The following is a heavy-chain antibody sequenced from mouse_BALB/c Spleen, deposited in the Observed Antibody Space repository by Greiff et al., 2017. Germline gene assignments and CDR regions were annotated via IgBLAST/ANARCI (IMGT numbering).Heavy chain of an antibody. CDR1: GFTFSSYG. Sequence: EVNLVESGGGLVQPGGSLKLSCAASGFTFSSYGMSWVRQTPDKRLELVATINSNGGSTYYPDSVKGRFTISRDNAKNTLYLQMSSLKSEDTAMYYCARVPPYAMDYWGQGTSVTVSS. J-gene: IGHJ4*01. CDR3: ARVPPYAMDY. V-gene: IGHV5-6-3*01. CDR2: INSNGGST.